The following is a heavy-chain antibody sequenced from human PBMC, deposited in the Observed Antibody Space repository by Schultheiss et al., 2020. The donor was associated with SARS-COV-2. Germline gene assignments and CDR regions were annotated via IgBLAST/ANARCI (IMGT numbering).Heavy chain of an antibody. Sequence: ASVKVSCKASGHSFTGYYLHWVRQAPGQGLEWMGWINPNSGGTRYAQKFQGRVTMTSDTSISTAYMELSSLTSDDTAVYYCARAHCNTTNCYTYYGLDLWGQGTTVTVSS. CDR3: ARAHCNTTNCYTYYGLDL. V-gene: IGHV1-2*02. CDR2: INPNSGGT. D-gene: IGHD2-2*02. CDR1: GHSFTGYY. J-gene: IGHJ6*02.